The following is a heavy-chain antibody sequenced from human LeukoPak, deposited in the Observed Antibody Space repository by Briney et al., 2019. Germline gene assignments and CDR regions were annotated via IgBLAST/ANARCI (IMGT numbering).Heavy chain of an antibody. CDR3: ARVGVVRPFALWLGTGHRWYYFDY. Sequence: ASVTVSCTASGGTFSSYAISWVRQAPGQGLEWMGGIIPIFGTANYAQKFQGRVTITADESTSTAYMELSSLRSEDTAVYYCARVGVVRPFALWLGTGHRWYYFDYWGQGTLVTVSS. D-gene: IGHD6-19*01. J-gene: IGHJ4*02. V-gene: IGHV1-69*13. CDR1: GGTFSSYA. CDR2: IIPIFGTA.